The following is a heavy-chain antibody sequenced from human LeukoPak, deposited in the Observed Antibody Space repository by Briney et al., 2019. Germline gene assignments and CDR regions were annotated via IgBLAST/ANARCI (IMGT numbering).Heavy chain of an antibody. CDR2: ISSGSSYI. CDR1: GFTFSSYS. CDR3: ARDPGYCSGGSCYFEHI. V-gene: IGHV3-21*01. J-gene: IGHJ3*02. D-gene: IGHD2-15*01. Sequence: PGGSLRLSCAASGFTFSSYSMNWVRQAPGKGLERVSSISSGSSYIYYADSVKGRFTISRDNAKNSLYLQMNSLRAEDTAVYYCARDPGYCSGGSCYFEHIWGQGTMVTVSS.